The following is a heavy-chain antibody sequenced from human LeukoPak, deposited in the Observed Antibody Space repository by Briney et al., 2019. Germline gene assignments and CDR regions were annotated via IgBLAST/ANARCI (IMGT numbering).Heavy chain of an antibody. CDR1: VFTFSYYA. V-gene: IGHV3-64D*09. J-gene: IGHJ4*02. CDR2: ISSNGGST. D-gene: IGHD3-22*01. Sequence: GGSLRLSCSASVFTFSYYAMHWVRQAAGRGLEFVSGISSNGGSTYYADSLKGRFTVSRDNSNNTLYLQMSSLRAEDTAIYYCAKGPTYDSLPYYFDYWGQGTLVTVSS. CDR3: AKGPTYDSLPYYFDY.